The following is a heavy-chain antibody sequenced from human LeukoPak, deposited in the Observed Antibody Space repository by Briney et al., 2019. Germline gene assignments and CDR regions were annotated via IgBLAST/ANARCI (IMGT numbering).Heavy chain of an antibody. V-gene: IGHV3-15*01. CDR1: GFTFSSYA. CDR2: IKSKTDGGTT. Sequence: PGGSLRLSCAASGFTFSSYAMSRVRQAPGKGLEWVGRIKSKTDGGTTDYAAPVKGRFTISRDDSKNTLYLQMNSLKTEDTAVYYCTSSPPYGSGSYYNPDAFDIWGQGTMVTVSS. D-gene: IGHD3-10*01. J-gene: IGHJ3*02. CDR3: TSSPPYGSGSYYNPDAFDI.